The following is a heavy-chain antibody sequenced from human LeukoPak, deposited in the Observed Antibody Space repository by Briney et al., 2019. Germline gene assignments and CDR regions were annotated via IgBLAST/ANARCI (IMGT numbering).Heavy chain of an antibody. V-gene: IGHV1-2*02. Sequence: ASVKVSCKASGYTFTSYYIHWVRQAPGQGLEWMGWINPNTGDTNFAQKFQGRVAMTRDTSLSTAYMDLSRLTSDDTAVYYCARDWPGISLHFDLWGRGTLITVSS. CDR1: GYTFTSYY. J-gene: IGHJ2*01. CDR2: INPNTGDT. D-gene: IGHD2-15*01. CDR3: ARDWPGISLHFDL.